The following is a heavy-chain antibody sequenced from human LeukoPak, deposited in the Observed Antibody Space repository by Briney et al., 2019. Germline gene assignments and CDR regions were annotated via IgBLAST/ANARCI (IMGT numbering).Heavy chain of an antibody. J-gene: IGHJ3*02. CDR3: ARLSFCADYCHNAFDI. CDR2: IYYSGST. Sequence: SETXSLTCTVSGGSISGSTYYWGWIXQSPGKGLEWIGNIYYSGSTYYNPSLKSRVTISVDTSKIQFSLKLSSVTAADTAVFYCARLSFCADYCHNAFDIWGQGTMVTVSS. V-gene: IGHV4-39*01. D-gene: IGHD2-21*02. CDR1: GGSISGSTYY.